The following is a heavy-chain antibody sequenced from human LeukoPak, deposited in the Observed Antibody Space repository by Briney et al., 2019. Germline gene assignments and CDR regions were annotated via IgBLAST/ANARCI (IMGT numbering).Heavy chain of an antibody. V-gene: IGHV3-33*01. Sequence: GGSLRLSCAASGFTFNSYGIHWVRQAPGKGLEWVAFIWYDGSNKYYADSVKGRFTISRDNSKNTLYLQMNSLRAEDTAVYYCARARTTRGFDYWGQGTLVNVSS. CDR2: IWYDGSNK. D-gene: IGHD4-17*01. CDR1: GFTFNSYG. J-gene: IGHJ4*02. CDR3: ARARTTRGFDY.